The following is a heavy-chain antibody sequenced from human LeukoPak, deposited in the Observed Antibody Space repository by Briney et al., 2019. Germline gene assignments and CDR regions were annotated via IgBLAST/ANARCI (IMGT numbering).Heavy chain of an antibody. CDR3: TRDPYDRGGYGAFDL. CDR1: GFTFTAYS. D-gene: IGHD3-22*01. J-gene: IGHJ3*01. V-gene: IGHV3-7*01. CDR2: IKRDGSDK. Sequence: TGGSVRLSCAASGFTFTAYSMTWVRQAPGKGLEWVANIKRDGSDKYYVDSVKGRFTISRDNAKNSLYLEMISLRVEDTAVYYCTRDPYDRGGYGAFDLWGLGTTITVSS.